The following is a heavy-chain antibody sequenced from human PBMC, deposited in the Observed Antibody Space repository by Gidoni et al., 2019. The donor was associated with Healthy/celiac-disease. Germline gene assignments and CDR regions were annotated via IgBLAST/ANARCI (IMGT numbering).Heavy chain of an antibody. J-gene: IGHJ1*01. CDR3: AREPDCSGGSCPDEYFQH. CDR2: IIPIFGTA. V-gene: IGHV1-69*01. CDR1: GGTFSSYA. D-gene: IGHD2-15*01. Sequence: QVQLVQSGAEVKKPGSTVKVSCKASGGTFSSYAISWVRQAPGQGLEWMGGIIPIFGTANYAQKFQGRVTITADVSTRTAYMALSSLRSEDTAVYYCAREPDCSGGSCPDEYFQHCGQGTLVTVSS.